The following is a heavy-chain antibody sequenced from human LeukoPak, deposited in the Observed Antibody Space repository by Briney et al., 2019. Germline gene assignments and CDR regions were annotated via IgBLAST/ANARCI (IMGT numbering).Heavy chain of an antibody. V-gene: IGHV1-18*01. CDR1: GYTFTTYG. D-gene: IGHD3-10*01. CDR3: ARVAPHRRLAVSGLIYFDY. Sequence: ASVKVSCKASGYTFTTYGITWVRQAPGQGLEWMGWISGYNGNTNYARKLQGRVTMTTDTSTNTAYMELRSLRSDDTAVYYCARVAPHRRLAVSGLIYFDYWGQGTLVTVSS. CDR2: ISGYNGNT. J-gene: IGHJ4*02.